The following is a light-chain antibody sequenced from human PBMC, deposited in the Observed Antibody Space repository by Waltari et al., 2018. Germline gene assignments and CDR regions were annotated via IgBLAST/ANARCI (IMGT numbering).Light chain of an antibody. J-gene: IGKJ1*01. CDR3: QQRTKWPRT. Sequence: DIVLTQSPATLSLSPGERALLSCRASQSVSNYVAWYQQKPGQAPVILISDASNRASGIPARFSCRGSGTEFTLIISSLEPEDFATYYCQQRTKWPRTFGQGT. CDR2: DAS. CDR1: QSVSNY. V-gene: IGKV3-11*01.